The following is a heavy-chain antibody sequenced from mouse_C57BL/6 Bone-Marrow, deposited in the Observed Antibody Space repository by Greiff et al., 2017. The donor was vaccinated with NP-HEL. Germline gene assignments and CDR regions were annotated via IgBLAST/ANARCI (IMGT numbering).Heavy chain of an antibody. CDR2: SYPGSGST. CDR1: GYTFTSYW. CDR3: AIPIFMDWYFDV. J-gene: IGHJ1*03. Sequence: QVQLQQPGAELVKPGASVKMSCKASGYTFTSYWITWVKQRPGQGLEWIGDSYPGSGSTNYNEKFKSKATLTVDTSSSTAYMQLSSLTSEDSAVYYCAIPIFMDWYFDVWGTGTTVTVSS. V-gene: IGHV1-55*01. D-gene: IGHD2-12*01.